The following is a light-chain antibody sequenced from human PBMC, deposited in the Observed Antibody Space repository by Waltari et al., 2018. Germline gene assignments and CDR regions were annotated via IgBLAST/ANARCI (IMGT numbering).Light chain of an antibody. Sequence: DIQMTQSPSSLSASVGDRVTITCQATQDIYNYLNWYHQKPGEAPKLLIYDASYLQPGAPSRVGGGGYETDFTFTISSLQPDDIGTYYCQQHHNLPYTFGQGTK. V-gene: IGKV1-33*01. J-gene: IGKJ2*01. CDR3: QQHHNLPYT. CDR1: QDIYNY. CDR2: DAS.